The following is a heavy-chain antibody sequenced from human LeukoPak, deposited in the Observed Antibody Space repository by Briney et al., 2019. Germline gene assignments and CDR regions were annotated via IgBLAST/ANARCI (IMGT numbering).Heavy chain of an antibody. D-gene: IGHD2-15*01. CDR3: ANAGVVVVAAPWGYFQH. CDR2: ISGSGGST. J-gene: IGHJ1*01. Sequence: GGSLRLSCAASGFTFSDYYMSWIRQAPGKGLEWVSAISGSGGSTYYADSVKGRFTISRDNSKNTLYLQMNSLRAEDTAVYYCANAGVVVVAAPWGYFQHWGQGTLVTVSS. CDR1: GFTFSDYY. V-gene: IGHV3-23*01.